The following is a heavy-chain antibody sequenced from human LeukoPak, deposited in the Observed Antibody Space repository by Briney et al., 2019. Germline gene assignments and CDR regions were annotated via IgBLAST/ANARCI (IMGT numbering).Heavy chain of an antibody. Sequence: GGSLRLSCTASGFTFSSYGMSWVRQAPGKGLEWVSAISGSGGSTYYADSVKGRFTISRDNSKNTLYLQMNSLRAEDTAVYYCAKDRTMVRGVISDAFDIWGQGTMVTVSS. J-gene: IGHJ3*02. D-gene: IGHD3-10*01. V-gene: IGHV3-23*01. CDR3: AKDRTMVRGVISDAFDI. CDR2: ISGSGGST. CDR1: GFTFSSYG.